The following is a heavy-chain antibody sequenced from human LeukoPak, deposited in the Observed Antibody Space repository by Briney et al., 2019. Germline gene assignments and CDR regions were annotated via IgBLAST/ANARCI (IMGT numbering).Heavy chain of an antibody. CDR1: GFTVSSNY. CDR2: IYSGGST. J-gene: IGHJ6*03. D-gene: IGHD4-17*01. CDR3: ARLTTVTTHYYYYYYMDV. V-gene: IGHV3-53*01. Sequence: GGSLRLSCAASGFTVSSNYMSWVRQAPGKGLEWVSVIYSGGSTYYADSVKGRFTISRDNAKNSLYLQMNSLRAEDTAVYYCARLTTVTTHYYYYYYMDVWGKGTTVTVSS.